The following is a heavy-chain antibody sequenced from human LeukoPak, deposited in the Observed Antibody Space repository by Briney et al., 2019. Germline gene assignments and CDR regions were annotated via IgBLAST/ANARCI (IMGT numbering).Heavy chain of an antibody. CDR3: AHSYSGLFDY. CDR1: GCSLSTRGGG. J-gene: IGHJ4*02. V-gene: IGHV2-5*02. Sequence: SGPTLVKPPQTLTLTCTFSGCSLSTRGGGVGWIRQHPGKALELLALIYWDDDKRYSPSLKSTLTITKDTSKNQVVLTMTNMDPVDTATYYCAHSYSGLFDYWGQGTLVTVSS. D-gene: IGHD1-26*01. CDR2: IYWDDDK.